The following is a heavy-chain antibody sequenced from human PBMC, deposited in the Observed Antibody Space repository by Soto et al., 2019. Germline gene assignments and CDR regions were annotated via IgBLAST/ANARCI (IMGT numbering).Heavy chain of an antibody. Sequence: SLTCAVYGGSFSGYYWSWIRQPPGKGLEWIGEINHSGSTNYNPSLKSRVTISVDTSISTAYMELSRLRSDDTAVYYCARARDYGDWRYGMDVWGQGTTVTVSS. D-gene: IGHD4-17*01. CDR1: GGSFSGYY. CDR3: ARARDYGDWRYGMDV. J-gene: IGHJ6*02. V-gene: IGHV4-34*01. CDR2: INHSGST.